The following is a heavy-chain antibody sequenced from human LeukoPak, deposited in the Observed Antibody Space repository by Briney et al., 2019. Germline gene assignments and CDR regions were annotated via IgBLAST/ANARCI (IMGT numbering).Heavy chain of an antibody. J-gene: IGHJ6*03. CDR3: ARGYYYYYMDV. CDR1: GGSFSGYY. Sequence: SETLSLTCTVYGGSFSGYYWSWIRQPPGKGLEWIGEINHSGSTNYNPSLKSRVTISVDTSKNQFSLKLSSVTAADTAVYYCARGYYYYYMDVWGKGTTVTVSS. V-gene: IGHV4-34*01. CDR2: INHSGST.